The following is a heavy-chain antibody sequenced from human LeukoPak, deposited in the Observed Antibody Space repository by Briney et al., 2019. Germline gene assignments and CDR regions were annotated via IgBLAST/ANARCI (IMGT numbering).Heavy chain of an antibody. V-gene: IGHV3-21*01. CDR1: GFTFSSYS. Sequence: PGGSLRLSCAASGFTFSSYSMNWVRQAPGKGLEWVSSISSSSSYIYYADSVKGRFTISRDNAKNSLYLQMNSLRAEDTAVYYCARASSGRYYNGFDYWGQGTLATVSS. D-gene: IGHD3-10*01. CDR2: ISSSSSYI. CDR3: ARASSGRYYNGFDY. J-gene: IGHJ4*02.